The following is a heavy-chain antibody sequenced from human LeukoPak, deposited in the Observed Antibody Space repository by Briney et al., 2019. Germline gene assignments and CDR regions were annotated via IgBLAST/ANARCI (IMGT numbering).Heavy chain of an antibody. J-gene: IGHJ3*02. CDR3: ARGRTYYDYVWGSYPPSI. CDR2: IYHSGST. CDR1: GGSISSGGYS. V-gene: IGHV4-30-2*01. Sequence: SQTLSLTCAVSGGSISSGGYSWSWIRQPPGKGLEWIGYIYHSGSTYYNLSLKSRVTISVDRSKNQFSLKLSSVTAADTAVYYCARGRTYYDYVWGSYPPSIWGQGTMVTVSS. D-gene: IGHD3-16*02.